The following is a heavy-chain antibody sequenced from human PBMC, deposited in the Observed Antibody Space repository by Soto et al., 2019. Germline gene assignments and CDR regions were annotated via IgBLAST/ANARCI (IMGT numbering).Heavy chain of an antibody. CDR1: GFPFTSYG. J-gene: IGHJ4*02. CDR3: VGGQYYFDY. D-gene: IGHD3-10*01. Sequence: QVQLVESGGGVVQPGRSLRLSCVASGFPFTSYGMHWVREAPGKGLEWVAVISYDGSNKYYADSVKGRFTISRDNSKNAGYLEMNSLRREDTALYYCVGGQYYFDYRGQGTLVTVSS. V-gene: IGHV3-30*03. CDR2: ISYDGSNK.